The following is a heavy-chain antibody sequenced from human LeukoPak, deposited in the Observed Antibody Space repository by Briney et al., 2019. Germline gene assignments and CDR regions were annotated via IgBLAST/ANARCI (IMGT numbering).Heavy chain of an antibody. CDR3: ARDDDMGNAFDI. J-gene: IGHJ3*02. V-gene: IGHV4-34*01. CDR2: INHSGST. CDR1: GGSFSGYY. D-gene: IGHD3-22*01. Sequence: SETLSLTCAVYGGSFSGYYWSWIRQPPGKGLEWIGEINHSGSTNYNPSLKSRVTISVDTSKNQFSLKLSSVTAADTAVYYCARDDDMGNAFDIWGQGTMVTVPS.